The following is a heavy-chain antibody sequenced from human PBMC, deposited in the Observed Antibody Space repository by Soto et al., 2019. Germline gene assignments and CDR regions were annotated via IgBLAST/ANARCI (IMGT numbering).Heavy chain of an antibody. Sequence: QVQLQQWGAGLLKPSETLSLTCAVYGGSFSGYYWSWIRQPPGKGLEWIGEINHSGSTNYNPSLKSRVTISVDTSKNQFSLKLSSVTAADTAVYYCARAHYYYYYSRDVWGKGTTVTVSS. J-gene: IGHJ6*03. CDR1: GGSFSGYY. CDR2: INHSGST. V-gene: IGHV4-34*01. CDR3: ARAHYYYYYSRDV.